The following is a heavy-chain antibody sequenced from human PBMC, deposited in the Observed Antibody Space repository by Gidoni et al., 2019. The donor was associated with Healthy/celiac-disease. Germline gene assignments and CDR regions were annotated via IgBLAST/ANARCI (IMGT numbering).Heavy chain of an antibody. D-gene: IGHD3-3*01. V-gene: IGHV3-23*01. CDR1: GFTFSSSA. CDR2: ISGSGGST. J-gene: IGHJ4*02. Sequence: EVQLLESGGGLVQPGGSLRLSCAASGFTFSSSAMSWVRQAPGKGLEWVLAISGSGGSTSYADSVKGRFTISRDNSKNTLYLQMNSLRAEDTAVYYCAKNRVGDFWSGYPSPDYWGQGTLVTVSS. CDR3: AKNRVGDFWSGYPSPDY.